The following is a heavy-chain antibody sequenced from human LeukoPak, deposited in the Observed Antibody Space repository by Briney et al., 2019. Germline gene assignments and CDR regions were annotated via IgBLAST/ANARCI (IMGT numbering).Heavy chain of an antibody. Sequence: GGSLRLSCATSGFTLSNFWMSWVRQAPGKGLEWVSSVSGSGRNTFYPDSVEGRFTISRDNSKNTVYLQMNSLRADDTAVYYCVRSRRVGANQRGLFDYWGQGTLVTVSP. V-gene: IGHV3-23*01. CDR3: VRSRRVGANQRGLFDY. CDR2: VSGSGRNT. J-gene: IGHJ4*02. CDR1: GFTLSNFW. D-gene: IGHD1-26*01.